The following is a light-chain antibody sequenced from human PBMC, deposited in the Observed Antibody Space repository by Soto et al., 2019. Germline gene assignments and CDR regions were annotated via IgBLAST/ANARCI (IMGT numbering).Light chain of an antibody. V-gene: IGKV3-11*01. CDR3: YERSKWPQWT. J-gene: IGKJ1*01. CDR1: QSVSSD. Sequence: EIVLTQSPATLSLSPGGRATLSCMASQSVSSDLAWYQQRPGQAPRLLIYDASNRATGIPSRFSGSWSGTDFSHTIRSIAPADFAVYSLYERSKWPQWTFGQGIKVEIK. CDR2: DAS.